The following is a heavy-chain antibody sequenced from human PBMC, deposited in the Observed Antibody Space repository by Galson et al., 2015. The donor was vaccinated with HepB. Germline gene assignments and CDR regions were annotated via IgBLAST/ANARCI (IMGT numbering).Heavy chain of an antibody. CDR3: ARVVDFWSGYRSDY. D-gene: IGHD3-3*01. CDR2: IGPYNGNT. V-gene: IGHV1-18*01. Sequence: SVKVSCKASGHTFAGYGIGWVRQAPGQGLEWMGWIGPYNGNTNYAQKLQGRVTMTTDTSTSTAYMELRSLRSDDTAVYYCARVVDFWSGYRSDYWGQGTLITVSS. J-gene: IGHJ4*02. CDR1: GHTFAGYG.